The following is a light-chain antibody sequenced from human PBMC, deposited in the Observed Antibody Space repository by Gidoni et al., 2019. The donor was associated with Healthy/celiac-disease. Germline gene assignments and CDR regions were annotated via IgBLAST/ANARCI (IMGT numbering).Light chain of an antibody. V-gene: IGLV3-1*01. Sequence: SYELTQPPSVYVSPGQTASITCSGDKVGDKYACWYQQKPGQSPVLVIYQDSKRPSGIPERFYGSNSGNTATLTISGTQAMDEADYYGQAWDSSTYVVFGGGTKLTVL. J-gene: IGLJ2*01. CDR1: KVGDKY. CDR3: QAWDSSTYVV. CDR2: QDS.